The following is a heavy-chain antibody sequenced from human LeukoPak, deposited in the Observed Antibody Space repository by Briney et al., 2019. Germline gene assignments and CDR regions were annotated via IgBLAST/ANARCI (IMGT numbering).Heavy chain of an antibody. V-gene: IGHV4-34*01. CDR3: ARGLGSYDAFDI. J-gene: IGHJ3*02. CDR1: GGSFSGYY. CDR2: INHSGST. D-gene: IGHD1-26*01. Sequence: SETLSLTCAVYGGSFSGYYWSWIRQSPGKGLEWIGEINHSGSTNYNPSLKSRVTISVDTSKNQFSLKLSSVTAADTAVYYCARGLGSYDAFDIWGQGTMVTDSS.